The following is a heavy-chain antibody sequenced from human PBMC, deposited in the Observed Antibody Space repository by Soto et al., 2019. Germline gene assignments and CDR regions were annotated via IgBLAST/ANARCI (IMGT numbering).Heavy chain of an antibody. CDR3: ARDTRLALHNSSGYYGSLDY. CDR1: GGTFSSYA. D-gene: IGHD3-22*01. CDR2: IIPIFGTA. J-gene: IGHJ4*02. V-gene: IGHV1-69*13. Sequence: ASVKVSCKASGGTFSSYAISWVRQAPGQGLECMGGIIPIFGTANYAQKFQGRVTITADESTSTAYMELSSLRSEDTAMYYCARDTRLALHNSSGYYGSLDYWGQGTLVTVSS.